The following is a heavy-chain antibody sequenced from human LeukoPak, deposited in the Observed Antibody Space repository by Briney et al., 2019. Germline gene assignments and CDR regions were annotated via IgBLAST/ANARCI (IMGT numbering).Heavy chain of an antibody. CDR3: ASAYSRSSGFYYYMDV. CDR2: IYYSGNT. CDR1: VGSISIYY. V-gene: IGHV4-59*01. Sequence: SETPSLTRTVSVGSISIYYWSSIRQPPGKGLGRIGHIYYSGNTNYNPSLKSRVTRSVDTSKNQFSLKLTSVTAADTAVYYCASAYSRSSGFYYYMDVWGKGTTVTVSS. D-gene: IGHD6-6*01. J-gene: IGHJ6*03.